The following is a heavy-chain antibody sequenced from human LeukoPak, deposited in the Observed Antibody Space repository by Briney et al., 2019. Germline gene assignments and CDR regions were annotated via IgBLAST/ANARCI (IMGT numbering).Heavy chain of an antibody. J-gene: IGHJ4*02. V-gene: IGHV3-23*01. CDR1: GFTLSSYA. CDR3: AKVGIVATPPYYFDY. D-gene: IGHD5-12*01. Sequence: PGGSLRLSCAASGFTLSSYAMSGVRQAPGEGVEWVSAISGSGGSTYYADSVKGRFTISRDNSKTTLYLQMNSLRAEDTAVYYCAKVGIVATPPYYFDYWGQGTLVTVSS. CDR2: ISGSGGST.